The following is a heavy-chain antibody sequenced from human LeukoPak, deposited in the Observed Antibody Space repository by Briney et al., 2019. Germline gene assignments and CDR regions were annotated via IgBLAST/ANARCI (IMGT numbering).Heavy chain of an antibody. V-gene: IGHV3-66*01. CDR3: ARDDYWTNYGCYFDS. J-gene: IGHJ4*02. CDR2: IYSDGTT. D-gene: IGHD3-3*01. Sequence: GGSLRLSCAASGFTVSKNYMTWVRQAPGKGLEWVSVIYSDGTTYYADSVKGRFIISRDNSKNTMYLQMNSLRAEDTAVYYCARDDYWTNYGCYFDSWGQGALVTVSS. CDR1: GFTVSKNY.